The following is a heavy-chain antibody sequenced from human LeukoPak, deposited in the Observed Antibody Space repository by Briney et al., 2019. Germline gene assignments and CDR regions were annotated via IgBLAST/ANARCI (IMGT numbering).Heavy chain of an antibody. Sequence: SETLSLTCTVSGGSISSYYWSWIRQPPGKGLEWIGYIYYSGSTNYNPSLKSRVTISVDTSKNQFSLKLSSVTAADTAVYYCAREPRSESDILTGYRFADAFDIWGQGTMVTVSS. D-gene: IGHD3-9*01. CDR3: AREPRSESDILTGYRFADAFDI. CDR2: IYYSGST. J-gene: IGHJ3*02. CDR1: GGSISSYY. V-gene: IGHV4-59*01.